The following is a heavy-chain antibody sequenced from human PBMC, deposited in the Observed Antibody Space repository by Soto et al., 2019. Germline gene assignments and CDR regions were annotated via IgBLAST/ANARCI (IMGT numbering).Heavy chain of an antibody. CDR3: AHRRGCGGDCSNFDY. Sequence: QITLKESGPTLVKPTQTLTLTCTFSGFSLSTSGVGVGWIRQPPGKALEWLALIYWDDDKRYSPSLKSRLTIXKDXSXIQVVLTMTNMDPVDTATYYCAHRRGCGGDCSNFDYWGQGTLVTVSS. J-gene: IGHJ4*02. CDR2: IYWDDDK. D-gene: IGHD2-21*02. V-gene: IGHV2-5*02. CDR1: GFSLSTSGVG.